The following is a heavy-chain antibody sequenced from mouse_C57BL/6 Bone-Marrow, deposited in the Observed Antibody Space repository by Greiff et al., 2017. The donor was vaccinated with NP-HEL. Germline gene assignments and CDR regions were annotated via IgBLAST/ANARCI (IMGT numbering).Heavy chain of an antibody. CDR1: GYSITSGYY. J-gene: IGHJ2*01. CDR3: ARAYGNYLDY. Sequence: DVKLQESGPGLVKPSQSLSLTCSVTGYSITSGYYWNWIRRFPGNKLEWVGSISYDGSHNYSPSLKNRISITRDTSKNQFFRKLNSVTAEDTATYYCARAYGNYLDYWGQGTTLTVSS. D-gene: IGHD2-10*02. CDR2: ISYDGSH. V-gene: IGHV3-6*01.